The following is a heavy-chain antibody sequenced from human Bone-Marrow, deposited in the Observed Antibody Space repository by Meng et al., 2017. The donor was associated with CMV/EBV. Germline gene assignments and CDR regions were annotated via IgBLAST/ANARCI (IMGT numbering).Heavy chain of an antibody. D-gene: IGHD2/OR15-2a*01. CDR1: GFTFSSYW. CDR2: ISSSSSYI. Sequence: GGSLRLSCAASGFTFSSYWMHWVRQAPGKGLVWVSSISSSSSYIYYADSVKGRFTISRDNAKNSLYLQMNSLRAEDTAVYYCARDIVLRGSEDNFDYWGQGTLVTVSS. V-gene: IGHV3-21*01. CDR3: ARDIVLRGSEDNFDY. J-gene: IGHJ4*02.